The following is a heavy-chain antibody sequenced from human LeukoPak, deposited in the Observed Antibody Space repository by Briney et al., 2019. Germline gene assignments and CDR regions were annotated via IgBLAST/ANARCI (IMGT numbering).Heavy chain of an antibody. CDR3: ARGNCSSTTCPLNS. Sequence: SETLSLTCTVSGGSISSYYWSWIRQPPGKGLEWIGYIYYSGSTNYNPSLKSRVTISVDTSKNQFSLKLSSVTAADTAVYYCARGNCSSTTCPLNSWGQEPWSPSPQ. CDR1: GGSISSYY. CDR2: IYYSGST. D-gene: IGHD2-2*01. J-gene: IGHJ5*01. V-gene: IGHV4-59*01.